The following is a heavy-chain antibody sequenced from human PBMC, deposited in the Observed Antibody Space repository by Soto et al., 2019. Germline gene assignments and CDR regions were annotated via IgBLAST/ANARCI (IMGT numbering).Heavy chain of an antibody. CDR3: ARGMGDFNRPPSSGWYGVPLTYGMDV. CDR1: GGSISSSNW. J-gene: IGHJ6*02. Sequence: QVQLQESGPGLVKPSGTLSLTCAVSGGSISSSNWWSWVRQPPGKGLEWIGEIYHSGSTNYNPSLKSRVTISVDKSKNQFSLKLSSVTAADTAVYYCARGMGDFNRPPSSGWYGVPLTYGMDVWGQGTTVTVSS. D-gene: IGHD6-19*01. CDR2: IYHSGST. V-gene: IGHV4-4*02.